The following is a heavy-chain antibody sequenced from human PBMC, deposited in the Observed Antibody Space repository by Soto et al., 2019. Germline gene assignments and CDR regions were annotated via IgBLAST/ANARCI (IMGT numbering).Heavy chain of an antibody. CDR3: AKPVQQLVNYFDY. V-gene: IGHV3-23*01. D-gene: IGHD6-13*01. CDR1: GFTFSSHG. CDR2: LSRGGGTT. Sequence: PGGALRLSCAASGFTFSSHGMSWVRQVPGKGLEWIAGLSRGGGTTYYADSVKGRFTISRDNSKNTLYLQMNSLRAEDTAVYYCAKPVQQLVNYFDYWGQGTLVTVSS. J-gene: IGHJ4*02.